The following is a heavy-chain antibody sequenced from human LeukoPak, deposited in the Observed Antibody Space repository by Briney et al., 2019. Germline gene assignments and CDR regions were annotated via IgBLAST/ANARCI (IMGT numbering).Heavy chain of an antibody. CDR2: ISGGGGNT. CDR3: TKDSRYSGNYKAFDN. CDR1: GFTFSSYA. J-gene: IGHJ3*02. V-gene: IGHV3-23*01. D-gene: IGHD1-26*01. Sequence: GGSLRLSCAASGFTFSSYAMSWVRQAPGKGLKWVSTISGGGGNTNYADSVKGRFTISRDNSKNTLYLQMNSLRAEDTALFYCTKDSRYSGNYKAFDNWGPGTMVTVSS.